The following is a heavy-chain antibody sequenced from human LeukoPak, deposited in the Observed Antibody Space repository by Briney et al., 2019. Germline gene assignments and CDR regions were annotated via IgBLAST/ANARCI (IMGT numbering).Heavy chain of an antibody. CDR3: AKWYKVVPAANWFDP. V-gene: IGHV3-23*01. CDR2: ISGSGGST. J-gene: IGHJ5*02. D-gene: IGHD2-2*01. Sequence: GGSLRLSCAASRFTFSSDWMSWVRQAPGKGLEWVSAISGSGGSTYYADSVKGRFTISRDNSKNTLYLQMNSLRAEDTAVYYCAKWYKVVPAANWFDPWGQGTLVTVSS. CDR1: RFTFSSDW.